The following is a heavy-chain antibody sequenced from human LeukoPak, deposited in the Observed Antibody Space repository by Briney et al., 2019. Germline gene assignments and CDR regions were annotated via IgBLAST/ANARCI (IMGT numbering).Heavy chain of an antibody. J-gene: IGHJ5*02. CDR2: ISAYNGNT. V-gene: IGHV1-18*01. Sequence: GASVKVSCKASGYTFTSYGISWVRQAPGHGLEWMGWISAYNGNTNYAQKLQGRVTMTTDTSTSTAYMELRSLRSDDTAVYYCAKLAIVGNWFDPWGQGTLVTVSS. D-gene: IGHD3-22*01. CDR3: AKLAIVGNWFDP. CDR1: GYTFTSYG.